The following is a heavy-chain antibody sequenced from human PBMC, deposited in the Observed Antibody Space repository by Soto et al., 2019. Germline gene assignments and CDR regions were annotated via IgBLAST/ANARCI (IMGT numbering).Heavy chain of an antibody. Sequence: QVQLVESGGGVVQPGRSLRLSCAASGFTFSSYAMHWVRQAPGKGLEWVAVISYDGSNKYYADSVKGRFTISRDNSKNTLYLQMNSRRAEDTAVYYCARDGDCSGGSCYGGGEDAFDIWGQGTMVTVSS. CDR2: ISYDGSNK. D-gene: IGHD2-15*01. CDR3: ARDGDCSGGSCYGGGEDAFDI. CDR1: GFTFSSYA. V-gene: IGHV3-30-3*01. J-gene: IGHJ3*02.